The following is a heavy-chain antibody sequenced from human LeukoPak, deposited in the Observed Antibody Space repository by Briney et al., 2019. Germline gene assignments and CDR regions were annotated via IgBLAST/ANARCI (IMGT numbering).Heavy chain of an antibody. CDR1: GGSISSYY. CDR2: IYYSGST. Sequence: SETLSLTCTVSGGSISSYYWSWIRQPPGKGLEWIGYIYYSGSTNYNPSLKSRVTISVDTSKNQFSLKLSSVTAADTAVYYCARDCGVVPAAMGWFGPWGQGTLVTVSS. J-gene: IGHJ5*02. D-gene: IGHD2-2*01. CDR3: ARDCGVVPAAMGWFGP. V-gene: IGHV4-59*01.